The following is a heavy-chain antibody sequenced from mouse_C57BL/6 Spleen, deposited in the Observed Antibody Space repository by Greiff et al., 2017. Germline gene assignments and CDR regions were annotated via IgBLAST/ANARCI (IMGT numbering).Heavy chain of an antibody. CDR2: IYPRDGST. D-gene: IGHD2-5*01. CDR3: AKYSKVYAMDY. J-gene: IGHJ4*01. V-gene: IGHV1-85*01. CDR1: GYTFTSYD. Sequence: VQLVESGPELVKPGASVQLSCKASGYTFTSYDINWVKQRPGQGLEWIGWIYPRDGSTKCNEKFKGKATLNVDTSSSTAYMELHSLTSEDSAVYFCAKYSKVYAMDYWGQGTSVTVSS.